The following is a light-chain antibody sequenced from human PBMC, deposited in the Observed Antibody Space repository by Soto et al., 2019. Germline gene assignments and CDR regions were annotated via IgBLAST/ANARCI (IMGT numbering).Light chain of an antibody. CDR2: EGT. J-gene: IGLJ1*01. CDR1: SSDVGSYNL. V-gene: IGLV2-23*01. CDR3: SSSAGENGYV. Sequence: QSALTQPASVSASPGQSITIPCTGTSSDVGSYNLVSWFQQHPGKVPKLLIYEGTKRPSGLSDRFSGSKSGTTASLTISGLQAEDEADYSCSSSAGENGYVFGTGNKVTV.